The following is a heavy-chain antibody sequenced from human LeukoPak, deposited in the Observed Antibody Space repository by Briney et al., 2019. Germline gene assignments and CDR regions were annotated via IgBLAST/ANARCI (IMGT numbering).Heavy chain of an antibody. Sequence: SETLSLTCTVSGGSISSYYWTWIRQPAGKGLEWIGRIYTTGSTNYNPSLNSRVTMSVDTSKNQFSLKLSSVTAADTAVYYCARGMIAVASYNSGGSERGPVFDPWGQGTLVTVSS. CDR2: IYTTGST. CDR1: GGSISSYY. J-gene: IGHJ5*02. V-gene: IGHV4-4*07. D-gene: IGHD6-19*01. CDR3: ARGMIAVASYNSGGSERGPVFDP.